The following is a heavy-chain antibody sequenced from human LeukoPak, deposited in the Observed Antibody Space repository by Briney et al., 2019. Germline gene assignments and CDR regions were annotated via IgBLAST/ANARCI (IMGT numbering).Heavy chain of an antibody. V-gene: IGHV3-48*03. CDR1: GFTFSSYA. CDR2: IGSSGSTI. CDR3: AREKGYSSGWTYYYYYMDV. D-gene: IGHD6-19*01. Sequence: SGGSLRLSCAASGFTFSSYAMTWVRQAPGKGLEWVSYIGSSGSTIYYADSVKGRFTISRDNAKNSLYLQMNSLRAEDTAVYYCAREKGYSSGWTYYYYYMDVWGKGTTVTISS. J-gene: IGHJ6*03.